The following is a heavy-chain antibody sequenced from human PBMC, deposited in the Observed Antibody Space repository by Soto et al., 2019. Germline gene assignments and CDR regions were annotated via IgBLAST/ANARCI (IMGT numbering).Heavy chain of an antibody. D-gene: IGHD2-15*01. CDR3: ARIAVVAANSNGMDV. V-gene: IGHV6-1*01. CDR1: GDSVSSNTNA. CDR2: TYYRSKWYN. Sequence: RSLSPTGAIAGDSVSSNTNACTWIRQSPSRGLEWLGRTYYRSKWYNDYAVSVKSRITINPDTSKNQFSLQLNSVTPEDTAVYYCARIAVVAANSNGMDVWGQGTTVTVSS. J-gene: IGHJ6*02.